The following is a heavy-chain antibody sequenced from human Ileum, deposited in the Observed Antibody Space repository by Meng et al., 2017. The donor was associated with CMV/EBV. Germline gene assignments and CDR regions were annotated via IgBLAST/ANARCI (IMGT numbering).Heavy chain of an antibody. CDR3: AREEAGAFDI. CDR2: IKPDGTEK. J-gene: IGHJ3*02. Sequence: GESLKISCEGSGFAFSNYWMGWLRQAPGKGLEWVANIKPDGTEKHYVDSVRGRFTISRDNAKNSLYLQMNSLRAEDTAVYYCAREEAGAFDIWGQGTMVTVSS. D-gene: IGHD6-19*01. CDR1: GFAFSNYW. V-gene: IGHV3-7*01.